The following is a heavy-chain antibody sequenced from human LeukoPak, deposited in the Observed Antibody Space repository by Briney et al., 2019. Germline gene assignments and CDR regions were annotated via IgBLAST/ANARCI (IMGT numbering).Heavy chain of an antibody. D-gene: IGHD2-8*01. Sequence: GASAKFSSKVSGFGFISYWIGWLRPMPRKGLEWMGIIYPDDSDTRYSPSFQGQVTISADKCISTAYLQWSSLKASDTAMYYCARLAYCSNDVCDSNYYCAMDVWGKGTPVTVSS. J-gene: IGHJ6*04. CDR3: ARLAYCSNDVCDSNYYCAMDV. CDR2: IYPDDSDT. CDR1: GFGFISYW. V-gene: IGHV5-51*01.